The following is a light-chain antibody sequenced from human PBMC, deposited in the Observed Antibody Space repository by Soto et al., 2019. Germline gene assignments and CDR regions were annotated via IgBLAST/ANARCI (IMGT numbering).Light chain of an antibody. CDR1: QSIRSNY. CDR2: GAF. CDR3: HQYHSPPLT. V-gene: IGKV3-20*01. Sequence: EIELTQSPGTLSLSPGERATLSCRASQSIRSNYVAWFQQKPGQAPRLLISGAFIRATGVPDRFSGSGSGTDFTLTISRLEPEDYAVYYCHQYHSPPLTFGPGTKLEIK. J-gene: IGKJ1*01.